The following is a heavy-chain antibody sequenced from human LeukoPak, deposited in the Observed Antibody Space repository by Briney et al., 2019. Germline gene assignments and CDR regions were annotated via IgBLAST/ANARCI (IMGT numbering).Heavy chain of an antibody. CDR3: AKEEVPNDY. CDR2: IRIGVTR. J-gene: IGHJ4*02. V-gene: IGHV3-23*01. CDR1: GFTLNSNA. Sequence: GGSLRLSCAVSGFTLNSNAMCWVRQAPGKGLEWVSAIRIGVTRYYSDSVEGRFTISRDTSKNTLYLQMNTLRPEDTAVYYCAKEEVPNDYWGQGTLVTVSS. D-gene: IGHD2-2*01.